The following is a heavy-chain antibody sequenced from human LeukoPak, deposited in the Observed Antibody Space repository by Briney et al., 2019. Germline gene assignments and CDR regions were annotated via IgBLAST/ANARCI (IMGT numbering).Heavy chain of an antibody. V-gene: IGHV4-31*03. D-gene: IGHD5-12*01. J-gene: IGHJ4*02. Sequence: PSETLSLTCTVSGGSISSGDYYWSWIRQHPGKGLEWIGYIYYSGSTYYNPSLKSRVTISVDTSKNQFSLKLSSVTAADTAVYYCARGPTKARSALDYWGQGTLVTVSS. CDR3: ARGPTKARSALDY. CDR1: GGSISSGDYY. CDR2: IYYSGST.